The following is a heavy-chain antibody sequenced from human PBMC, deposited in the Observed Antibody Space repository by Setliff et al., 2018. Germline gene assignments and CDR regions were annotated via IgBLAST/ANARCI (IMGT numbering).Heavy chain of an antibody. CDR3: ARSLGYSSSSVDY. V-gene: IGHV4-38-2*02. D-gene: IGHD6-6*01. CDR2: IYHSGST. CDR1: GYSISSGYY. J-gene: IGHJ4*02. Sequence: SQTLSLTCTVSGYSISSGYYWGWIRQPPGKGLEWIGSIYHSGSTYYNPSLKSRVTISVDTSKNQFSLKLSSVTAADTAVYYCARSLGYSSSSVDYWGQGTLVTVSS.